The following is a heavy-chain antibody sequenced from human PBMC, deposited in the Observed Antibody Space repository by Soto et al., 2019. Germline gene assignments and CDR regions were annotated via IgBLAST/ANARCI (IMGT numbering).Heavy chain of an antibody. J-gene: IGHJ6*02. D-gene: IGHD3-22*01. CDR1: GGTFSSYA. Sequence: SVKVSCKASGGTFSSYAISWVRQAPGQGLEWMGGIIPIFGTANYAQKFQGRVTITADESTSTAYMELSSLRSEDTAVYYCARVRDSSGYSPRYYYYGMDVWGQGTTVTVSS. V-gene: IGHV1-69*13. CDR3: ARVRDSSGYSPRYYYYGMDV. CDR2: IIPIFGTA.